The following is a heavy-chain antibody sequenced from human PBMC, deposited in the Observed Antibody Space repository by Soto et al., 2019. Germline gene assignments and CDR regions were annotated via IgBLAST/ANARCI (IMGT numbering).Heavy chain of an antibody. CDR1: GFTFSSYS. CDR2: IGSSSSTI. Sequence: EVQLVESGGGLVQPGGSLRLSCAASGFTFSSYSMNWVRQAPGKGLEWVSYIGSSSSTIYYADSVKGRFTISRDNAKNSLYLQMNSLRAEDTAVYYCARDPTYYDFWSSYYSYYYYYYLDVWGKGTTVTVSS. V-gene: IGHV3-48*01. J-gene: IGHJ6*03. D-gene: IGHD3-3*01. CDR3: ARDPTYYDFWSSYYSYYYYYYLDV.